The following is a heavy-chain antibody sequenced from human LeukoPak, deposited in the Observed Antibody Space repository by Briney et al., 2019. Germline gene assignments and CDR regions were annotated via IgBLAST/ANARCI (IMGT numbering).Heavy chain of an antibody. J-gene: IGHJ4*02. CDR3: VKDWGSYFASGSSYFDY. D-gene: IGHD3-10*01. CDR2: ISHDGSYK. CDR1: RFSFSTYG. V-gene: IGHV3-30*18. Sequence: GGSLRLSCAASRFSFSTYGMHWVRQAPGKGLEWVAVISHDGSYKYYANSVKGRFTISRDNSKNTLYLQMNNLRTEDTAVYYCVKDWGSYFASGSSYFDYWGQGTLVAVSS.